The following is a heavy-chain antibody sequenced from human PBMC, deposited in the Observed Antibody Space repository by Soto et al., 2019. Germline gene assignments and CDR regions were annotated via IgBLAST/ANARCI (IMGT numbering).Heavy chain of an antibody. CDR3: ARDTSGYSREDAFDI. CDR2: INPSGGST. Sequence: ASVKVSCKASGYTFTSYYMHWVRQAPGQGLEWMGIINPSGGSTSYAQKFQGRVTMTRDTSTSTVYMELSSLRSEDTAVYYCARDTSGYSREDAFDIWGQGTMVTFSS. V-gene: IGHV1-46*01. J-gene: IGHJ3*02. D-gene: IGHD3-22*01. CDR1: GYTFTSYY.